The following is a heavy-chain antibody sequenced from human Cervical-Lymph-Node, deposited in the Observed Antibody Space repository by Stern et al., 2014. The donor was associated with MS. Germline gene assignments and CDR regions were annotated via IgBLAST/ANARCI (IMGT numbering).Heavy chain of an antibody. J-gene: IGHJ4*02. Sequence: EVQLVESGAEVKKPGESLKISCKGSGYSFTSYWIGWVRQMPGNGLEWMGIIYTGDSHTRYSPSFHGQVTISADKSISTAYLQWSSLKASDTAMYYCARPTVTSGYFDYWGQGTLVTVSS. CDR1: GYSFTSYW. D-gene: IGHD4-17*01. CDR2: IYTGDSHT. CDR3: ARPTVTSGYFDY. V-gene: IGHV5-51*01.